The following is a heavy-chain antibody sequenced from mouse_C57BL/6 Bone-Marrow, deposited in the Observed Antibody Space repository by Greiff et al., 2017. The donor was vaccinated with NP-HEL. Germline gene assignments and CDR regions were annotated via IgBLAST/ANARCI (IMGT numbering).Heavy chain of an antibody. D-gene: IGHD2-3*01. Sequence: EVMLVESGGGLVQPGGSLKLSCAASGFTFSDYYMYWVRQTPEKRLEWVAYISNGGGSTYYPDTVKGRFTISRDNAKNTLYLQMSRLKSEDTAMYYCARRSDGYYYYAMDYWGQGTSVTVSS. V-gene: IGHV5-12*01. CDR3: ARRSDGYYYYAMDY. CDR1: GFTFSDYY. CDR2: ISNGGGST. J-gene: IGHJ4*01.